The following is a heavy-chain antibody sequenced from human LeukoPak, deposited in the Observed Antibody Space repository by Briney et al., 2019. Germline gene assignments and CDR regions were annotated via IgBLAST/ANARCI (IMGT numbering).Heavy chain of an antibody. CDR2: IKRKTEGEAT. D-gene: IGHD1-14*01. V-gene: IGHV3-15*01. J-gene: IGHJ3*01. Sequence: GGSLRLSCAASGFIFSTYGMHWVRQAPGKGLEWVGRIKRKTEGEATDYAAPVKGRFTISRDDSKNTVYLEVNSLKSGDTAVYYCATSPTKDGFDFWGQGTVVTVSS. CDR1: GFIFSTYG. CDR3: ATSPTKDGFDF.